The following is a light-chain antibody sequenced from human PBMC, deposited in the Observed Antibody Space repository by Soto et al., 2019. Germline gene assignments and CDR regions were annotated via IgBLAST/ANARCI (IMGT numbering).Light chain of an antibody. CDR3: QQRSNWPLT. V-gene: IGKV3-11*01. CDR2: DAS. Sequence: EILLTQSPGTLSLSPGEGATLSCRASQSVSSYLAWYQQTPGQAPRLLIYDASNRDTGIPARFSGSGSGTDCTLTISRLEPEDFEVYYCQQRSNWPLTFGGGTRLEIK. J-gene: IGKJ5*01. CDR1: QSVSSY.